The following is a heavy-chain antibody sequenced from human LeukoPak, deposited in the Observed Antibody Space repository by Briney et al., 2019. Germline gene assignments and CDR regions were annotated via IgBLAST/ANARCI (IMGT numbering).Heavy chain of an antibody. CDR1: GFTFSSYW. CDR3: ARDTGGGYSCYDC. V-gene: IGHV3-7*01. J-gene: IGHJ4*02. Sequence: GGFLRLSCAASGFTFSSYWMTWIRQAPGKGLEWVANIKQDGSEKYYVDSVKGRFTISRDNAKNSLYLQMNSLRAEDTAVYYCARDTGGGYSCYDCWGQGTLVTVSS. CDR2: IKQDGSEK. D-gene: IGHD5-18*01.